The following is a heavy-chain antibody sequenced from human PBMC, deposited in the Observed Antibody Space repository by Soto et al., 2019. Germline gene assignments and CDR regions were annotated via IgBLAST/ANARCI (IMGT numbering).Heavy chain of an antibody. J-gene: IGHJ4*02. Sequence: LRLSCAASGFTFSSYAMHWVRQAPGKGLEWVAVISYDGSNKYYADSVKGRFTISRDNSKNTLYLQMNSLRAEDTAVYYCARDYDSSGYYRFDYWGQGTLVTVSS. CDR3: ARDYDSSGYYRFDY. V-gene: IGHV3-30-3*01. D-gene: IGHD3-22*01. CDR2: ISYDGSNK. CDR1: GFTFSSYA.